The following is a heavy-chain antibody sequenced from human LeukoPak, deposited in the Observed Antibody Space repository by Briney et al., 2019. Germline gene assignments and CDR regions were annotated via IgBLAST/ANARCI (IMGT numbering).Heavy chain of an antibody. D-gene: IGHD4-17*01. V-gene: IGHV4-59*01. CDR2: IYYSGNT. Sequence: PSETLSLTCTVSGGSIRGYYWTWIRQPPGKGLEWTGFIYYSGNTNYNPSLKSRVTISVDTSKNQFSLKLTSVTAADRAVYYCAREKESIDYGDSRISWYFDLWGRGILVTVSS. J-gene: IGHJ2*01. CDR1: GGSIRGYY. CDR3: AREKESIDYGDSRISWYFDL.